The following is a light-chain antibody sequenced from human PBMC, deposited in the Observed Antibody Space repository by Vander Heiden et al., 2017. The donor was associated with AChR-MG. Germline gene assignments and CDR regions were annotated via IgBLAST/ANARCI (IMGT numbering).Light chain of an antibody. Sequence: EIVLTQSPATPSFSPGERATLSCSASRSVSSYLAWFQQKPGQAPRLLIYDASSRATGIPARFSGSGSGTDFTLTISSLEPEDFAIYYCQQRSKWPLTFGPGTKVDIK. V-gene: IGKV3-11*01. CDR3: QQRSKWPLT. CDR2: DAS. CDR1: RSVSSY. J-gene: IGKJ3*01.